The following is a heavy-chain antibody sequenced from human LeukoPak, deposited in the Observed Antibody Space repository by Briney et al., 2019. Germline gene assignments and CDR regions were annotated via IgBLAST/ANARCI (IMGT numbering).Heavy chain of an antibody. CDR3: VRDGATRLEFDY. J-gene: IGHJ4*02. D-gene: IGHD4/OR15-4a*01. CDR1: GFTFYNYS. V-gene: IGHV3-21*01. Sequence: GGSLRLSCAASGFTFYNYSMNCVRQAPGEGLEWVSSISAGSTYIHYADSVKGRFTISRDNARNSLFMQMNSLRAEDTAVYYCVRDGATRLEFDYWGQGTLVTVSS. CDR2: ISAGSTYI.